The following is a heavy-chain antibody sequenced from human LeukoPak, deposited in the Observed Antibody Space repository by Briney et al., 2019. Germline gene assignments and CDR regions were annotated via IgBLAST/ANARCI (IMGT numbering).Heavy chain of an antibody. D-gene: IGHD5-18*01. Sequence: PGGSLRLSCAASGFTFSSYAMSWFRQAPGKGLEWVSIISGSGGSTFYADSVKGRFIISRDNSKDTLYLQMNSLRAEDTAVYYCAKGRQLNPSMNWFGPWGQGTQVTVSS. V-gene: IGHV3-23*01. CDR3: AKGRQLNPSMNWFGP. CDR2: ISGSGGST. J-gene: IGHJ5*02. CDR1: GFTFSSYA.